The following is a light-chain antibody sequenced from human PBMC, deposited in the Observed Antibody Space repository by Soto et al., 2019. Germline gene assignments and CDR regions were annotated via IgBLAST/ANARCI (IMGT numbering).Light chain of an antibody. J-gene: IGLJ2*01. CDR3: SSYTRSTFVV. V-gene: IGLV2-14*01. CDR2: DVN. Sequence: QSALTQPASVSGSPGQSITISCTGTSSDVGGYNSVSWYQQHPGKAPTLMIYDVNNRPSGVSNRFSGSKSGDTASLTISGLQAEAEADYYCSSYTRSTFVVFGGGTKVTVL. CDR1: SSDVGGYNS.